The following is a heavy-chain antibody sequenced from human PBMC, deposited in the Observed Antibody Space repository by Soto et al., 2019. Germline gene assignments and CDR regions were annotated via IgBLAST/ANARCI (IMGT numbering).Heavy chain of an antibody. CDR2: MNPNSGNT. V-gene: IGHV1-8*01. D-gene: IGHD6-13*01. CDR1: GYTFTSYD. CDR3: ARARSAAGTGWFDP. Sequence: QVQLVQSGAEVKKPGASVKVSCKASGYTFTSYDINWVRQATGQGLEWMGWMNPNSGNTGYAQKFQGKVTMTRHTSMSTAYIELSSLRSEDTAVYYCARARSAAGTGWFDPWGQGTLVTVSS. J-gene: IGHJ5*02.